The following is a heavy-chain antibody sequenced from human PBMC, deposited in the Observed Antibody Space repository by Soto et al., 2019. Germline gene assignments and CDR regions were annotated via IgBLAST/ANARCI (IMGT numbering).Heavy chain of an antibody. Sequence: SETLSLTCDASGYSISSGFYWCLIRQPPGRVVEWFANIYHSGSAYYTPSLKTPVTTAVDTSKIQISLSLNSVTAADTAVYCWARVRIFDYSFDPWGQGIPVTVSS. CDR1: GYSISSGFY. D-gene: IGHD3-3*01. J-gene: IGHJ5*02. CDR3: ARVRIFDYSFDP. V-gene: IGHV4-38-2*01. CDR2: IYHSGSA.